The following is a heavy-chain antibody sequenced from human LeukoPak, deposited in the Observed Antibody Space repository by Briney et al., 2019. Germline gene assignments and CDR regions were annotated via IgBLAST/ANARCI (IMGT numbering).Heavy chain of an antibody. J-gene: IGHJ4*02. CDR3: ARGPGYYDSSGHYNY. CDR1: GFTFDSYT. V-gene: IGHV3-21*01. Sequence: GGSLRLSCEASGFTFDSYTMNWVRQAPGKGLEWVSSITSGGSFIYYADSLKGRFTISRDNAKDSLYLQMNSLRAEDTAVYYCARGPGYYDSSGHYNYWGQGTLVTVSS. D-gene: IGHD3-22*01. CDR2: ITSGGSFI.